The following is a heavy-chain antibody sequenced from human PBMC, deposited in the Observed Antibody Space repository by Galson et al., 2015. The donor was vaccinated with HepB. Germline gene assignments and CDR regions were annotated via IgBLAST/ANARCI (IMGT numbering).Heavy chain of an antibody. V-gene: IGHV3-73*01. Sequence: SLRLSCAASGFTFSGSAMHWVRQASGKGLEWVGRIRSKANSYATAYAASVKGRFTIYRDDSKKTAYLQMNRLKTEDTAVYYCTRSLMITFGGVIVTPTRYYYYMDVWGKGTTVTVSS. CDR3: TRSLMITFGGVIVTPTRYYYYMDV. CDR1: GFTFSGSA. J-gene: IGHJ6*03. D-gene: IGHD3-16*02. CDR2: IRSKANSYAT.